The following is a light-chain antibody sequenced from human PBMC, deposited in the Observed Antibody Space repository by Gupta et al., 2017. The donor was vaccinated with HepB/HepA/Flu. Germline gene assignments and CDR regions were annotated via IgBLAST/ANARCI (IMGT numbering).Light chain of an antibody. V-gene: IGLV1-44*01. CDR1: SSNIGRNP. J-gene: IGLJ2*01. CDR2: SSD. Sequence: QSVLTQSPSVSGTPGQRVTLFCLGRSSNIGRNPVSWFQQLPGKAPKLLIYSSDQRPSGVPDRFSGSTSGTSASLAISGVQSEDEADYYCESWDGSMHDVVFGGGIKLTVL. CDR3: ESWDGSMHDVV.